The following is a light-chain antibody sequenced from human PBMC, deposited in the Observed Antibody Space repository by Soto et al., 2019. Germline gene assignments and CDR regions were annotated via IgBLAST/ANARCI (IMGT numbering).Light chain of an antibody. CDR2: DVS. J-gene: IGLJ1*01. CDR1: SSDVGGNKY. CDR3: SAVTGTTYA. Sequence: QSVLTQPASVSGSPGQSITISCAGTSSDVGGNKYVSWYQQYPGKAPKLMICDVSNRPSGVSNRFSGSKSGNTASLTISGLQAEDEADYYCSAVTGTTYAFGTGTKVTVL. V-gene: IGLV2-14*01.